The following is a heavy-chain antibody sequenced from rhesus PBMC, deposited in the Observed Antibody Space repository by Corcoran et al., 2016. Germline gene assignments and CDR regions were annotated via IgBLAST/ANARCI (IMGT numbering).Heavy chain of an antibody. CDR3: TSSGIAAAANFDY. CDR1: GFTFSSYV. Sequence: DVQLVESGGGLVKPGGSLRLSCVASGFTFSSYVMHWVRQAPGKGLEWVSVIIESSGTIYYADSVKGRCTISRDNAKNSLFLQMNSLRAEDSVVYYCTSSGIAAAANFDYWGQGVLVTVSS. V-gene: IGHV3S26*01. CDR2: IIESSGTI. J-gene: IGHJ4*01. D-gene: IGHD6-25*01.